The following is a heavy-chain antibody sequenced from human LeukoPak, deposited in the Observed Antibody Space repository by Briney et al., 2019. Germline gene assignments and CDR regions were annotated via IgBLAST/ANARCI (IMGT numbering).Heavy chain of an antibody. CDR1: GFTSSSYA. D-gene: IGHD3-22*01. V-gene: IGHV3-30-3*01. CDR3: ARASSGYFDY. Sequence: TGGSLRLSCAASGFTSSSYAMHWVRQAPGKGLEWVAVISYDGSNKYYADSVKGRFTISRDNSKNTLYLQMNSLRAEDTAVYYCARASSGYFDYWGQGTLVTVSS. J-gene: IGHJ4*02. CDR2: ISYDGSNK.